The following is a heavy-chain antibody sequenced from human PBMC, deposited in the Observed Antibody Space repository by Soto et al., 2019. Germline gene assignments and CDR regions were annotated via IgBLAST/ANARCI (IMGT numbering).Heavy chain of an antibody. Sequence: EVQWLESGGKLVQPRGSLTLSCAAAGFTFSTYAMAWVRQAPGKGLEWVSGVSASGLNTDYADPVKGRFYISRDNSKNTVSLHTNTLRAEDTALYYCATDRPRSTSGYFFDYWGQGTQVTVSS. CDR3: ATDRPRSTSGYFFDY. D-gene: IGHD2-2*01. J-gene: IGHJ4*02. CDR1: GFTFSTYA. V-gene: IGHV3-23*01. CDR2: VSASGLNT.